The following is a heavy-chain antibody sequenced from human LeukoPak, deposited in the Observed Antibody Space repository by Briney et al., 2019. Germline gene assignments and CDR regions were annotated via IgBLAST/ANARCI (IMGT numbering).Heavy chain of an antibody. Sequence: GGSLRLSCAASGFTFSSYAMSWVRQAPGKGLEWVSAISGSGGSTYYADSVKGRFTISRDNSKNTLYLQMNSLRAEDTAVYYCAKETGYCSSTSCYAGSLYFDYWGQGTLVTVSS. V-gene: IGHV3-23*01. J-gene: IGHJ4*02. CDR1: GFTFSSYA. CDR3: AKETGYCSSTSCYAGSLYFDY. CDR2: ISGSGGST. D-gene: IGHD2-2*01.